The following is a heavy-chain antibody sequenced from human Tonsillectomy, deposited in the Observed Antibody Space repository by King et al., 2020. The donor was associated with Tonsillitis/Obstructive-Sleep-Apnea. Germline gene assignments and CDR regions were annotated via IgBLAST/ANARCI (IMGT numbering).Heavy chain of an antibody. V-gene: IGHV4-34*01. CDR1: GGSFSIYY. CDR3: AREITPDASDM. J-gene: IGHJ3*02. CDR2: IDHSGST. D-gene: IGHD3-16*01. Sequence: VQLQQWGAGLLKPSETLSLTCAVYGGSFSIYYWSWIRQPPGKGLEWIGEIDHSGSTNYNPSLKSRVTISADTSKTQFSLKLSSVTAADTAVYYCAREITPDASDMWGQGTMVTVSS.